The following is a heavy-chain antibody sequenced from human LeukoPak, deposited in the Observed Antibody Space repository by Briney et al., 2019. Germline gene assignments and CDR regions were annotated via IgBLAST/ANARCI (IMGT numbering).Heavy chain of an antibody. Sequence: SETLSLTCAVYGGSFSGYYWSWIRQPPGKGLEWIGEINHSGSTNYNPTLKGRCTISVDTSKNQFSLKLGSVTAADTAVYYCARLYCSSTSCYTSGWFDPWGQGTLVTVSS. J-gene: IGHJ5*02. CDR3: ARLYCSSTSCYTSGWFDP. V-gene: IGHV4-34*01. CDR1: GGSFSGYY. CDR2: INHSGST. D-gene: IGHD2-2*02.